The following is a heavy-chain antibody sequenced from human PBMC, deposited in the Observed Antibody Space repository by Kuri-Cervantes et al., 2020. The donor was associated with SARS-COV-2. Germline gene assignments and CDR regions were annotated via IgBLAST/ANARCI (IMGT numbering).Heavy chain of an antibody. Sequence: GESLKISCAASGFSFSNYAMHWVRQAPGEGLEWVAVISYDGSNKYYADSVKGRFTISRDNSKSTLYLQMNSLRAEDTAVYYCARDRAAAGVYYSDYWDQGTLVTVSS. CDR1: GFSFSNYA. D-gene: IGHD6-13*01. J-gene: IGHJ4*02. V-gene: IGHV3-30-3*01. CDR2: ISYDGSNK. CDR3: ARDRAAAGVYYSDY.